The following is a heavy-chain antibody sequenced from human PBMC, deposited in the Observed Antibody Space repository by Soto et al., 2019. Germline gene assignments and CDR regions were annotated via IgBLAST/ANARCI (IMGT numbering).Heavy chain of an antibody. CDR3: ARVSITMVRGVIGEDWFDP. V-gene: IGHV4-31*03. CDR2: IYYSGST. Sequence: SETLSLTCTVSGGSISSGGYYWSWIRQHPGKGLEWIGYIYYSGSTYYNPSLKSRVTISVDTSKNQFSLKLSSVTAADTAVYYCARVSITMVRGVIGEDWFDPWGQGTLVTVSS. D-gene: IGHD3-10*01. J-gene: IGHJ5*02. CDR1: GGSISSGGYY.